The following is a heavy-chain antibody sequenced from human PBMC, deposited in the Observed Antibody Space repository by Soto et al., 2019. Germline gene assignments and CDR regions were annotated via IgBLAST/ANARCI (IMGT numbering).Heavy chain of an antibody. Sequence: QVQLQESGPGLVKPSETLSLTCTVSGGSVSSGSYYWSWIRQPPGKGLEWIGYIYYSGSTNYNPTLKGRVTISVDTSTNQFSLKLSSVTAADTAVYYCARDNRAPERNYYYGMDVWGQGTTVTVSS. CDR1: GGSVSSGSYY. CDR2: IYYSGST. CDR3: ARDNRAPERNYYYGMDV. J-gene: IGHJ6*02. V-gene: IGHV4-61*01.